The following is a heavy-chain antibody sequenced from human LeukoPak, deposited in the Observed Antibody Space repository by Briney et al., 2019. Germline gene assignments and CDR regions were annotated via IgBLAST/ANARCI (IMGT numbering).Heavy chain of an antibody. CDR1: GGSFSGYY. Sequence: PSETLSLTCAVYGGSFSGYYWSWIRQPPGKGLEWIGEINHSGSANYNPSLKSRVTISVDTSKNQFSLKLSSVTAADTAVYYCARAAGYSSSWYSGGYWCFDLWGRGTLVTVSS. CDR3: ARAAGYSSSWYSGGYWCFDL. D-gene: IGHD6-13*01. V-gene: IGHV4-34*01. CDR2: INHSGSA. J-gene: IGHJ2*01.